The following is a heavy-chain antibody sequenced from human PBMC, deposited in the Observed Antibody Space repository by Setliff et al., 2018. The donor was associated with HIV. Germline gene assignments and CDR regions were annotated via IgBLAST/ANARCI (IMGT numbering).Heavy chain of an antibody. Sequence: GASVKVSCKASTYTFTSYGISWVRQAPGQGLEWTGWISAYNGNTNYAQKVQGRVTMTTDTSTSTAYMELRSLRSDDTTVYYCASGRGEYSSGWYRNALDIWGQGTMVTVSS. CDR1: TYTFTSYG. J-gene: IGHJ3*02. V-gene: IGHV1-18*01. CDR2: ISAYNGNT. CDR3: ASGRGEYSSGWYRNALDI. D-gene: IGHD6-19*01.